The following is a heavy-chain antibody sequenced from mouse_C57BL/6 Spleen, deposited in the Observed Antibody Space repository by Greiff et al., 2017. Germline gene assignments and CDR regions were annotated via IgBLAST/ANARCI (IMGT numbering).Heavy chain of an antibody. Sequence: QVQLQQPGAELVRPGTSVKLSCKASGYTFTSYWMHWVKQRPGQGLEWIGVIDPSDSYTNYNQKFKGKATLTVDTSSSTAYMQLSSLTSEDSAVYYCATIYDGYYKDYWGQGTTLTVSS. CDR2: IDPSDSYT. D-gene: IGHD2-3*01. CDR3: ATIYDGYYKDY. V-gene: IGHV1-59*01. CDR1: GYTFTSYW. J-gene: IGHJ2*01.